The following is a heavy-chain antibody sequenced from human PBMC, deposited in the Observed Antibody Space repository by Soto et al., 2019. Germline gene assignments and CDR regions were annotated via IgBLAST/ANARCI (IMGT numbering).Heavy chain of an antibody. CDR1: GGTFSSYA. CDR2: IIPIFGTA. Sequence: SVKVSCKASGGTFSSYAISWVRQAPGQGLEWMGGIIPIFGTANYAQKLQGRVTITADKSTSTAYMELSSLRSEDTAVYYCARVGVTYYYDSSGYRTPFHYGMDVWGQGTTVTVSS. CDR3: ARVGVTYYYDSSGYRTPFHYGMDV. V-gene: IGHV1-69*06. J-gene: IGHJ6*02. D-gene: IGHD3-22*01.